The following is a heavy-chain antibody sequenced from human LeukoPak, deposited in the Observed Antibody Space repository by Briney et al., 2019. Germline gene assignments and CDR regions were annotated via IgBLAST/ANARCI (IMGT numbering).Heavy chain of an antibody. J-gene: IGHJ4*02. CDR1: GYTFTSYG. D-gene: IGHD3-10*01. V-gene: IGHV1-18*01. CDR2: ISAYNGNT. CDR3: ARDTPITMVRGATIDY. Sequence: GASMKVSCKTSGYTFTSYGISWVRQAPGQGLEWMGWISAYNGNTNYAQKLQGRVTMTTDTSTSTAYMELRSLRSDDTAVYYCARDTPITMVRGATIDYWGQGTLVTVSS.